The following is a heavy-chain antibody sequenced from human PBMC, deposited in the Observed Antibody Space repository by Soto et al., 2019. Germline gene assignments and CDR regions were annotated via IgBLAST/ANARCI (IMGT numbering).Heavy chain of an antibody. CDR2: IYYSGST. J-gene: IGHJ5*02. CDR1: GGSISSYY. V-gene: IGHV4-59*01. Sequence: PSETLSLTCTVSGGSISSYYWSWIRQPPGKGLEWIGYIYYSGSTNYNPSLKSRVTISVDTSKNQFSLKLSSVTAADTAVYYCARARTTDWFDPWGQGTLVTVSS. CDR3: ARARTTDWFDP. D-gene: IGHD4-4*01.